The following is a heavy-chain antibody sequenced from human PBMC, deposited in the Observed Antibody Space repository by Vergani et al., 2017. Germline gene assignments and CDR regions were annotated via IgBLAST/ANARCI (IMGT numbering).Heavy chain of an antibody. D-gene: IGHD6-19*01. CDR3: ARQVAVAGKWWGPYYYYGMDV. V-gene: IGHV5-10-1*01. CDR1: GYSFTSYW. J-gene: IGHJ6*02. CDR2: IDPSDSYT. Sequence: EVQLVQSGAEVKKPGESLRISCKGSGYSFTSYWISWVRQMPGKGLEWMGRIDPSDSYTNYSPSFQGHVTISADKSISTAYLQWSSRKASDTAMYYCARQVAVAGKWWGPYYYYGMDVWGQGTTVTVSS.